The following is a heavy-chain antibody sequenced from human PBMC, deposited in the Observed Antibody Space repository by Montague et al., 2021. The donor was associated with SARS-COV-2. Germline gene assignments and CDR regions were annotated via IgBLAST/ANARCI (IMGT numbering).Heavy chain of an antibody. V-gene: IGHV4-31*03. CDR2: IYYSGST. D-gene: IGHD3-22*01. CDR1: GGSISSGGYY. J-gene: IGHJ5*02. Sequence: TLSLTCTVSGGSISSGGYYWSWIRQHPGKGLEWIGYIYYSGSTYYNPSLKGRVTISVDTSKNQFSLKLSSVTAADTAVYYCARATRSIVVLNWFDPWGQGTLVTVSS. CDR3: ARATRSIVVLNWFDP.